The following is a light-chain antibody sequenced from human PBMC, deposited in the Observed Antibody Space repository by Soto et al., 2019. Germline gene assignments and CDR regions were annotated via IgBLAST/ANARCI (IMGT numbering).Light chain of an antibody. CDR2: GAS. Sequence: EIVLTHSPSSLSLSPGSRANLSCRASQSVGGNVAWYQQIPGQPPKLLIFGASSRATGIAENFSGSGSGTDFTLTISRLQPDDFATYYCQQYNSYSFGQGTKVDIK. CDR1: QSVGGN. CDR3: QQYNSYS. J-gene: IGKJ1*01. V-gene: IGKV3-20*01.